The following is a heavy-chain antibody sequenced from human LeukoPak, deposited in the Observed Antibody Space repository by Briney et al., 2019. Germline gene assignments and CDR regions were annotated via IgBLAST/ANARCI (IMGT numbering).Heavy chain of an antibody. Sequence: SETLSLTCTASGGSISSYYWSWIRQPPGKGLEWIGYIYYSGSTNYNPSLKSRVTISVDTSTNQFSLKLSSVTAADTAVYYCAAVEMARIDYWGQGTLVTVSS. CDR1: GGSISSYY. V-gene: IGHV4-59*01. D-gene: IGHD5-24*01. CDR3: AAVEMARIDY. CDR2: IYYSGST. J-gene: IGHJ4*02.